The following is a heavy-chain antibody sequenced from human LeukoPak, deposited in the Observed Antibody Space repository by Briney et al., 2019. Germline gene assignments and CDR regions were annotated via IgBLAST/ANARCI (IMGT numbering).Heavy chain of an antibody. Sequence: PGGSLRLSCAASGFTFSSYSMNWVRQASGKGLEWVGRIRSKANSYATAYAASVKGRFIISRDDSKNTAYLQMNSLKTEDTAVYYCTRHGACCGGDCYSLDYWGQGTLVTVSS. CDR2: IRSKANSYAT. V-gene: IGHV3-73*01. J-gene: IGHJ4*02. CDR3: TRHGACCGGDCYSLDY. CDR1: GFTFSSYS. D-gene: IGHD2-21*02.